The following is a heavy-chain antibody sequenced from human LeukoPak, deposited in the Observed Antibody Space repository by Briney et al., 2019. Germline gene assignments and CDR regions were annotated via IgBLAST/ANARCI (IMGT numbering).Heavy chain of an antibody. CDR2: INHRGHT. Sequence: SETLSLTCAVYGGSFIGYHWNWIRQTPEKGLEWIGEINHRGHTNYNPSLESQVTISVDTSKNQFSLKLRSVTAADTAVYYCARDPTTVVTLPYYFDFWGTGTLVTVSS. CDR3: ARDPTTVVTLPYYFDF. D-gene: IGHD4-23*01. V-gene: IGHV4-34*01. CDR1: GGSFIGYH. J-gene: IGHJ4*02.